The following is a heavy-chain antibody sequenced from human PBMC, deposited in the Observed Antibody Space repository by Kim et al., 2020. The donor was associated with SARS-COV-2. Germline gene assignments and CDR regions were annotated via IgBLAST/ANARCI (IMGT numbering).Heavy chain of an antibody. V-gene: IGHV3-23*01. CDR3: AKRWAISITIFGYYGMDV. Sequence: KGRFTISRDNSKNTLYLQMNSLRAEDTAVYYCAKRWAISITIFGYYGMDVWGQGTTVTVSS. J-gene: IGHJ6*02. D-gene: IGHD3-3*01.